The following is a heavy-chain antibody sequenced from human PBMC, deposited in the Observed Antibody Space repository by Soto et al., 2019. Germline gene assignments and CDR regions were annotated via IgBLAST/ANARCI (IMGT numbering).Heavy chain of an antibody. CDR2: ISYDGSNK. CDR3: AKGSGSYYYYYGMDV. Sequence: GGSLRLSCAASGFTFSSYGMHWVRQAPGKGLEWVAVISYDGSNKYYADSVKGRFTISRDNSKNTLYLQMNSLRAEDTAVYYCAKGSGSYYYYYGMDVWGQGTTVTVSS. J-gene: IGHJ6*02. CDR1: GFTFSSYG. D-gene: IGHD3-10*01. V-gene: IGHV3-30*18.